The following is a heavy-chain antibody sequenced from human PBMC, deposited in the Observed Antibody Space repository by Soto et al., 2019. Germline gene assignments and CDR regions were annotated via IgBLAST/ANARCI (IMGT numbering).Heavy chain of an antibody. V-gene: IGHV1-69*13. J-gene: IGHJ5*02. Sequence: SLKVSCKASGGTFSSYAISWVRQAPGQGLEWMGGIIPIFGTANYAPKFQGRVTITADESTSTAYMELSSPRSEDTAVYYCARYARRRPGVNWFYPCGQGTLVVVSS. CDR2: IIPIFGTA. D-gene: IGHD2-8*01. CDR1: GGTFSSYA. CDR3: ARYARRRPGVNWFYP.